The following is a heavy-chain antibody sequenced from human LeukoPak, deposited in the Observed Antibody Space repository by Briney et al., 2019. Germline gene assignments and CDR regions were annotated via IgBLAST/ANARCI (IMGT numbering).Heavy chain of an antibody. Sequence: SETLSLTCTVSGGSISSYYWSWIRQPAGKGLEWIGRIYTSGSTNYNPSLKSRVTMSVDTSKNQFSLKLSSVTAADTAVCYCARDWVLLWFGEVFPHDAFDILGPGTMVTVSS. CDR2: IYTSGST. J-gene: IGHJ3*02. CDR1: GGSISSYY. CDR3: ARDWVLLWFGEVFPHDAFDI. D-gene: IGHD3-10*01. V-gene: IGHV4-4*07.